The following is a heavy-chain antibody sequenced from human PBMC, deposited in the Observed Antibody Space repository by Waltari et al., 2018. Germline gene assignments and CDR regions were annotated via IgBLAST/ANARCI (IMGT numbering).Heavy chain of an antibody. CDR1: GGTFSSYA. D-gene: IGHD6-19*01. V-gene: IGHV1-69*13. J-gene: IGHJ5*02. CDR2: IIPIIGTA. CDR3: AREVHHGSGWYNWFDP. Sequence: QVQLVQSGAEVKKPGSSVKVSCKASGGTFSSYAISWVRQAPGQGLEWMGGIIPIIGTANYAQKCKGRVTITADEYTSTAYMELSSLRSEDTAVYYCAREVHHGSGWYNWFDPWGQGTLVTVSS.